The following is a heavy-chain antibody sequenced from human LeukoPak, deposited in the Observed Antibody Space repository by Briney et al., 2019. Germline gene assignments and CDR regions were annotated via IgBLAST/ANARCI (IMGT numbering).Heavy chain of an antibody. D-gene: IGHD3-22*01. CDR2: IFYSGST. CDR3: AGYVSSGHSQPA. V-gene: IGHV4-31*03. J-gene: IGHJ5*02. Sequence: SQTLSLTCTVSGGSISSGGYYWSWIRQHPGKGLEWIGYIFYSGSTCYNPSLKSRVTISVDTSKNQFSLKLSSVTAADSAVYYCAGYVSSGHSQPAWGQGTLVTVSS. CDR1: GGSISSGGYY.